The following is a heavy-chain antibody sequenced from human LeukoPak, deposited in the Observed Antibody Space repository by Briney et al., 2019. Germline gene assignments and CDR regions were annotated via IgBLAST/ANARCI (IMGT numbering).Heavy chain of an antibody. J-gene: IGHJ4*02. CDR1: GGSISSYY. Sequence: SETLSLTCTVSGGSISSYYWSWIRQPPGKGLEWIGYIYYSGSTNYNPSLKSRVTISVDTPKNQFSLKLSSVTAADTAVYYCARDLVLSSYSNAGGSPGYWGQGTLVTVSS. V-gene: IGHV4-59*01. CDR2: IYYSGST. CDR3: ARDLVLSSYSNAGGSPGY. D-gene: IGHD3-16*01.